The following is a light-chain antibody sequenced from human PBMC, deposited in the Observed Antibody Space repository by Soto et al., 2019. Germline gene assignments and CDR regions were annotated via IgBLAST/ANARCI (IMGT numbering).Light chain of an antibody. Sequence: QSVLTQPPSVSGAPGQRVTISCTGSSSNIGAGVDVHWYQHLPGTAPKVLIYGNNNRPSGVPDRFSGSQSGTSASLAITGLQADDEADYYCQSYDSSLSGVIFGGGTKLTVL. CDR1: SSNIGAGVD. V-gene: IGLV1-40*01. CDR2: GNN. J-gene: IGLJ2*01. CDR3: QSYDSSLSGVI.